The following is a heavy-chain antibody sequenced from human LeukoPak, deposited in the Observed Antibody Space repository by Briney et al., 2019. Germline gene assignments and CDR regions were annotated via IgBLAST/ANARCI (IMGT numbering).Heavy chain of an antibody. D-gene: IGHD3-10*01. V-gene: IGHV3-23*01. Sequence: GGSLRLSCAASGFTFNRYWMSWVRQAPGKGLEWLSGFSGSGGGTYYADSVKGRFTISRDNSKNTLYLQMNRLRAEDTAVYYCARAGGIRFDYWGQGTLVTVSS. CDR2: FSGSGGGT. J-gene: IGHJ4*02. CDR3: ARAGGIRFDY. CDR1: GFTFNRYW.